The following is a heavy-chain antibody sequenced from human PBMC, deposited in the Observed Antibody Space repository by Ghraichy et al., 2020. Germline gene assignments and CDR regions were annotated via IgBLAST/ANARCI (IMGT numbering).Heavy chain of an antibody. CDR2: INQDASKT. D-gene: IGHD1-7*01. Sequence: GGSLRLSCAASGFTFSTYWMSWVRQAPGKGLEWVASINQDASKTYFVDSLKGRFTISRDNAKNSLYLQMNNLRAEDTAVYYCAREACVAWNYHFDFWGQGTLITVSS. CDR1: GFTFSTYW. V-gene: IGHV3-7*03. CDR3: AREACVAWNYHFDF. J-gene: IGHJ4*02.